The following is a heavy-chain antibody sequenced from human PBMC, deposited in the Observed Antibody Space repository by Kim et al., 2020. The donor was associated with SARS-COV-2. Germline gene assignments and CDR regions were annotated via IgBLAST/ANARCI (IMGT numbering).Heavy chain of an antibody. Sequence: GGSLRLSCEAFEFTFNSYWMNWVRQAPGKGPEWLATVNQDGREKHYVDSVKGRFTISRDNARNSLYLQMSSLRADDTAIYYCARDLGASGSLDFWGPGT. CDR2: VNQDGREK. J-gene: IGHJ4*02. CDR3: ARDLGASGSLDF. CDR1: EFTFNSYW. V-gene: IGHV3-7*01. D-gene: IGHD3-10*01.